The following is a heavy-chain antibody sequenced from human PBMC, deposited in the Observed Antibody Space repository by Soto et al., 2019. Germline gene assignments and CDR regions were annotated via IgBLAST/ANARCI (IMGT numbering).Heavy chain of an antibody. D-gene: IGHD6-13*01. J-gene: IGHJ6*02. CDR2: IYHSGST. V-gene: IGHV4-30-2*01. CDR3: ARDSGYSSSWYVGHYYYYGMDV. Sequence: CAVCGCSVKSAVFAGRWKRKPPGKGKEWIGYIYHSGSTYYNPSLKSRVTISVDRSKNQFSLKLSSVTAADTAVYYCARDSGYSSSWYVGHYYYYGMDVWGQGTTVTVSS. CDR1: GCSVKSAVFA.